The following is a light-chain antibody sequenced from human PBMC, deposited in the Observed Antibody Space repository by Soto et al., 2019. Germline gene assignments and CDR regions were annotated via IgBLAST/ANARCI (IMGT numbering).Light chain of an antibody. CDR1: QSVSSSY. CDR3: QQYGSSPSWT. V-gene: IGKV3-20*01. CDR2: GAS. J-gene: IGKJ1*01. Sequence: EIVLTQSPGTLSLSPGERSTLSCRSIQSVSSSYLAWYQQKPGQAPRLLIYGASSRATGIPDRFSGSGSGTDSTLTISRLEPEDFAVYYCQQYGSSPSWTFGQGTKVDIK.